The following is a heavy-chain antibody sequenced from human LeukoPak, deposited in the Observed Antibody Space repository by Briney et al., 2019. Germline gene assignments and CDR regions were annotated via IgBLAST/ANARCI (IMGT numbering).Heavy chain of an antibody. CDR1: GGSISSYY. CDR3: ARYRYDILTGYKAFDY. J-gene: IGHJ4*02. V-gene: IGHV4-59*01. CDR2: IYYSGST. D-gene: IGHD3-9*01. Sequence: PSETLSLTCTVSGGSISSYYWSWIRPPPGKGLEWIGYIYYSGSTNYNPSLKSRVTISVDTSKNQFSLKLSSVTAADTAVYYCARYRYDILTGYKAFDYWGQGTLVTVSS.